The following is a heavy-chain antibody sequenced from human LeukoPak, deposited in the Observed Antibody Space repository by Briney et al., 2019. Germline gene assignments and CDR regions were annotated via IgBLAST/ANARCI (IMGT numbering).Heavy chain of an antibody. J-gene: IGHJ1*01. CDR3: ARVPITLAGTKDAKYFQH. D-gene: IGHD6-19*01. CDR2: INSDGSST. V-gene: IGHV3-74*01. CDR1: GFTFSSYG. Sequence: GGSLRLSCAASGFTFSSYGMSWVRQAPGKGLVWVSRINSDGSSTNYADSVKGRFTISRDNAKNTLSLQMNSLRAEDTAVYYCARVPITLAGTKDAKYFQHWGQGTLVTVSS.